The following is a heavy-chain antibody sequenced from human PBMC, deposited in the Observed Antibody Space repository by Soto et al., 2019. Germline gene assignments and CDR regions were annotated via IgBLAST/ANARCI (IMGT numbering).Heavy chain of an antibody. CDR3: ASGGAEDAFDI. J-gene: IGHJ3*02. CDR1: AGSISSGGYY. Sequence: QVQLQEPGPGLVKPSHTLSLTCTVSAGSISSGGYYWSWIRQHPGKGLEWIGYLYYSGSTYYNPSLKSRVTISVDTSKNQFSLKLSSVTAADTAVYYCASGGAEDAFDIWGQGTMVTVSS. V-gene: IGHV4-31*03. D-gene: IGHD1-26*01. CDR2: LYYSGST.